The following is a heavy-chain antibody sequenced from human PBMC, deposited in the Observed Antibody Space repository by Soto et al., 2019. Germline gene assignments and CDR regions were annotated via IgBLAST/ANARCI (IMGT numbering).Heavy chain of an antibody. Sequence: PSETLSRTCTVSGGCFTSYYWACIRQPPGKGLEGIGRIYSGGVRKYNPSLKSRVTMSVDTSRNQFSLHLTSVTAADTAVYYCARDETGGWTGFDIWGQGTMVPVS. J-gene: IGHJ3*02. D-gene: IGHD6-19*01. V-gene: IGHV4-4*07. CDR1: GGCFTSYY. CDR3: ARDETGGWTGFDI. CDR2: IYSGGVR.